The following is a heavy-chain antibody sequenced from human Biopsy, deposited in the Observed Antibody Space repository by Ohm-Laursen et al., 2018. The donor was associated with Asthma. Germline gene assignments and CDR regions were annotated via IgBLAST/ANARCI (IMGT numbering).Heavy chain of an antibody. CDR3: ATTLTVASTYGLDV. Sequence: SSLRLSCAASGFSFSNFAIHCVRQAPGKGLERVGVILKDASTQDYADSVKGQFTMARDNSKNTLYLKMNSLIGEDSAVYYCATTLTVASTYGLDVWGQGTTVTVSS. J-gene: IGHJ6*02. CDR1: GFSFSNFA. CDR2: ILKDASTQ. V-gene: IGHV3-30*07. D-gene: IGHD4-23*01.